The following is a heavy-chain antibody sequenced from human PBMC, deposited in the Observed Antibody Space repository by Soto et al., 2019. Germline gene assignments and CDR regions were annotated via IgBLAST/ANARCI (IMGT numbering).Heavy chain of an antibody. CDR1: GYTFTSYD. J-gene: IGHJ6*02. V-gene: IGHV1-8*01. CDR2: MNPNSGNT. Sequence: ASVKVSCKASGYTFTSYDINWVRQATGQGLEWMGWMNPNSGNTGYAQKFQGRVTMTRNTSISTAYMELSSLRSDDTAMYYCARGGYYDSSGSRNYHYYGMNVWGQGTTVTVSS. D-gene: IGHD3-22*01. CDR3: ARGGYYDSSGSRNYHYYGMNV.